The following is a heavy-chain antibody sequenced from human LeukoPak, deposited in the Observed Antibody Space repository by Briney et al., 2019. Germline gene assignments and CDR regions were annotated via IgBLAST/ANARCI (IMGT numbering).Heavy chain of an antibody. CDR1: GYTFTSYD. CDR3: ARQYCSSTSCYSDI. D-gene: IGHD2-2*01. V-gene: IGHV1-8*01. J-gene: IGHJ3*02. Sequence: GASVKVSCKASGYTFTSYDINWVRQATGQGLEWMGWMNPNSGNTGYAQKFQGRVTMTRNTSISTAYMELSSLRSEDTAVYYCARQYCSSTSCYSDIWGQGTMVTVSS. CDR2: MNPNSGNT.